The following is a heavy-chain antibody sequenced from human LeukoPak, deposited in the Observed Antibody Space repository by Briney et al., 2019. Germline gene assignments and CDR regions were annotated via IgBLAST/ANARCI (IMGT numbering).Heavy chain of an antibody. CDR3: ARRGTGSMVRGVLGAFDI. CDR2: IYTSGST. D-gene: IGHD3-10*01. V-gene: IGHV4-4*07. Sequence: PSETLSLTCTVSGGSISSYYWSWIRQPAGKGLEWIGRIYTSGSTNYNPSLKSRVTISVDTSKNQFSLKLSSVTAADTAVYYCARRGTGSMVRGVLGAFDIWGQGTMVTVSS. CDR1: GGSISSYY. J-gene: IGHJ3*02.